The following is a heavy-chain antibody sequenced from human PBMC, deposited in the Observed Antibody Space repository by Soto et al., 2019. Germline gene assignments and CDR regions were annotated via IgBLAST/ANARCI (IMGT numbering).Heavy chain of an antibody. D-gene: IGHD6-13*01. Sequence: LRLSCAASGFTFSSYAMSWVRQAPGKGLEWVSAISGSGGSTYYADSVKGRFTISRDNSKNTLYLQMNSLRAEDTAVYYCAKASSSWYPYYYGMDVWGQGTTVTVSS. CDR2: ISGSGGST. V-gene: IGHV3-23*01. CDR1: GFTFSSYA. CDR3: AKASSSWYPYYYGMDV. J-gene: IGHJ6*02.